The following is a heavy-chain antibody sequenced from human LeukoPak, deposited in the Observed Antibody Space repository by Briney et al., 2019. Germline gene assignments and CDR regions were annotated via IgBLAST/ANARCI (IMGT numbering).Heavy chain of an antibody. J-gene: IGHJ3*01. CDR2: ISAYNGNT. CDR3: ATHSRYNWNFF. CDR1: GYTFTSYG. D-gene: IGHD1-7*01. Sequence: ASVKVSCKASGYTFTSYGIRWVRQAPGQGLEWMGWISAYNGNTNYAQKLQGRVTMTTDTSTSTAYMELRSLRSDDTAVYYCATHSRYNWNFFWGQGTMVTVSS. V-gene: IGHV1-18*01.